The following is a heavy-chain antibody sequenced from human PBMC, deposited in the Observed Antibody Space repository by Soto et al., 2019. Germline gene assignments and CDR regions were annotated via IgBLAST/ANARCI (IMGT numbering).Heavy chain of an antibody. CDR1: GYAFTTYG. Sequence: QFHLVQSGAEVKKPGASVKVSCKGSGYAFTTYGITWVRQAPGQGLEWMGWISAHNGNTNYAQKLQGRVTVTRNTSTSTAYMERRRLRSDDTAVYYCARGSYGDYWGQGALVTVSS. CDR2: ISAHNGNT. V-gene: IGHV1-18*01. J-gene: IGHJ4*02. D-gene: IGHD1-26*01. CDR3: ARGSYGDY.